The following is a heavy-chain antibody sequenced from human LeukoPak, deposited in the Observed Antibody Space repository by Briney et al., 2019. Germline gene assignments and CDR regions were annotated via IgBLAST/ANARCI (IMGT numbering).Heavy chain of an antibody. CDR2: IYYSGST. V-gene: IGHV4-59*01. CDR3: ARGRDIVAVVAATWYFDL. CDR1: GGSISSYY. J-gene: IGHJ2*01. Sequence: PSETLSLTCTVSGGSISSYYWSWIRQPPGKGLEWIGYIYYSGSTNYNPSLKSRVTISVDTSKNQFSLKLSSVTAADTAVYYCARGRDIVAVVAATWYFDLWGRGTLVTVSS. D-gene: IGHD2-15*01.